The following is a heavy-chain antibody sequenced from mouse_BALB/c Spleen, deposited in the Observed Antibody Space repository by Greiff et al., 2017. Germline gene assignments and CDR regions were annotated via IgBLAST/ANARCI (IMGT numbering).Heavy chain of an antibody. V-gene: IGHV8-8*01. CDR2: IWWDDDK. CDR1: GFSLSTSGMG. J-gene: IGHJ2*01. D-gene: IGHD1-1*01. Sequence: QVTLKVSGPGILQPSQTLSLTCSFSGFSLSTSGMGVGWIRQPSGKGLEWLAHIWWDDDKRYNPALKSRLTISKDTSSNQVFLKIASVDTADTATYYCARIYYYGSSYVRDYWGQGTTLTVSS. CDR3: ARIYYYGSSYVRDY.